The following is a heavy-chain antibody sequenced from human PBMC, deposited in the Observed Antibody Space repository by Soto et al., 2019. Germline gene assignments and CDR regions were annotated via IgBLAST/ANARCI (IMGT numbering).Heavy chain of an antibody. D-gene: IGHD2-8*01. V-gene: IGHV4-59*11. CDR1: GGSISSHF. CDR3: ARDLRTNGVSEFDY. CDR2: LSYSGST. Sequence: QVQLQESGPGLVKSSETLSLTCTVSGGSISSHFWSWIRQPPGRGLEWIGYLSYSGSTNPYPSLKGRVTLSIDTSMNQFSLKLNSVTAADTAVYCCARDLRTNGVSEFDYWGQGTLVTVSS. J-gene: IGHJ4*02.